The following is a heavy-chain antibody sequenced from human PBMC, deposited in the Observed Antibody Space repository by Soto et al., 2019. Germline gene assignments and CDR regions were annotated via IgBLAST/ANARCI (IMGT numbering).Heavy chain of an antibody. CDR1: GGSFSGYY. V-gene: IGHV4-34*12. J-gene: IGHJ4*02. D-gene: IGHD3-16*01. Sequence: SETLSLTCAFYGGSFSGYYWSLIRQPPGKGLEWIGEIIHSESTNYNPSLKSRVTISVDTSKNQFSLKLSSVTAADTAVYYCARAWGGVPDYWGQGTLVTVS. CDR2: IIHSEST. CDR3: ARAWGGVPDY.